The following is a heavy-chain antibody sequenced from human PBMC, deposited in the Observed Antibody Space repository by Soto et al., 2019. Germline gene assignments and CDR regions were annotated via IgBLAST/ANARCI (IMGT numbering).Heavy chain of an antibody. CDR2: ISYDGNNK. D-gene: IGHD2-15*01. Sequence: QVQLVESGGGVVQPGRSLRLSCAASGFTFSSYPMYWVRQAPGKGLEWVAVISYDGNNKYYADSVKGRFTISRDNSKNTLYLQMTSLRGEDTSVYYCARAGCDGGSCYTLVGLRYGMDVWGQGTTVTVSS. CDR3: ARAGCDGGSCYTLVGLRYGMDV. J-gene: IGHJ6*02. CDR1: GFTFSSYP. V-gene: IGHV3-30-3*01.